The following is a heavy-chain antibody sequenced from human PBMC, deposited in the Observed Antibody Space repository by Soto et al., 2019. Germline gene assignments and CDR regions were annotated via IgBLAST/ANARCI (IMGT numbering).Heavy chain of an antibody. CDR1: GGSITIGRYS. V-gene: IGHV4-61*01. D-gene: IGHD3-10*01. Sequence: SETMSLTCTVSGGSITIGRYSWSWIRQPPGKGLEWIGYICPSGSTNYNPSLKSRVTISVDRYKNQFSLKLSSVTAADTAVYYCARVWGYYFDYWGQGTLVTVSS. J-gene: IGHJ4*02. CDR3: ARVWGYYFDY. CDR2: ICPSGST.